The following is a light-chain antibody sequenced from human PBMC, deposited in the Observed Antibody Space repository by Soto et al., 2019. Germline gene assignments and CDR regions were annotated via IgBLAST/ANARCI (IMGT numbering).Light chain of an antibody. Sequence: QSALTQPASVSGSPGQSITISCTGTSSDVGSYNLVSWYQQHPGKAPKLMIYEGSKRPSGVSNRFSGSKSGNTASLTISGLKAEDEADYYCCSYAGSSTFPYVFGTGTKLTVL. CDR3: CSYAGSSTFPYV. CDR2: EGS. CDR1: SSDVGSYNL. J-gene: IGLJ1*01. V-gene: IGLV2-23*03.